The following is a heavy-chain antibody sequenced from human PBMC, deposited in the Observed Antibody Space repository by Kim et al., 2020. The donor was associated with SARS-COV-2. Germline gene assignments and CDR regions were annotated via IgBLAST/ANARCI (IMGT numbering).Heavy chain of an antibody. CDR3: ARDRAWLQLWVHYYFYYYGMIF. CDR1: GFTFSSYE. CDR2: ISRSGSTI. Sequence: GGSLRLSCAASGFTFSSYEMNWVRQAPGKGLEWVSYISRSGSTIYYADSVKGRFTISRDNAKNSLYLQMNSLRAEDTAVYYCARDRAWLQLWVHYYFYYYGMIFWGQGTTVTVSS. J-gene: IGHJ6*02. D-gene: IGHD5-18*01. V-gene: IGHV3-48*03.